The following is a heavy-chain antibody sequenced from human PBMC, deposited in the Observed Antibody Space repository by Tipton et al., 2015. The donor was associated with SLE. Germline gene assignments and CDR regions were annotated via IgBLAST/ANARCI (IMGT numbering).Heavy chain of an antibody. J-gene: IGHJ3*02. CDR2: INHSGST. CDR1: GGSFSDYY. D-gene: IGHD3-10*01. V-gene: IGHV4-34*01. Sequence: TLSLTCAVYGGSFSDYYWNWIRQPPGKGLEWIGDINHSGSTNYNPSLKGRVTISVDKSKNQFSLRLTSVTAADTALYYCAKNGGDDAFDIWGQGTMVTVSS. CDR3: AKNGGDDAFDI.